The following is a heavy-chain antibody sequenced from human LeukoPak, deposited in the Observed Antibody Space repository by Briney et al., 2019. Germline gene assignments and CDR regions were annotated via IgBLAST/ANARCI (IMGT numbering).Heavy chain of an antibody. V-gene: IGHV3-7*01. Sequence: GGSLRLSCAASGFTFRSYRMSWVRQAPGKGLKWVANIKEDANEEYYVDSVRGRFIVSRDNAKNSLFLQMYSLRADDTAVYYCARAGYCTSNSCYSPNFYYMDVWGKGTTVAVSS. J-gene: IGHJ6*03. CDR2: IKEDANEE. D-gene: IGHD2-2*01. CDR1: GFTFRSYR. CDR3: ARAGYCTSNSCYSPNFYYMDV.